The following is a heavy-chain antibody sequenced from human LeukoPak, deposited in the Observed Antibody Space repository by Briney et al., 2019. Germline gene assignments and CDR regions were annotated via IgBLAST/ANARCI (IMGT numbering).Heavy chain of an antibody. CDR3: AKTDCPSSSCYAIDP. Sequence: PGGSLRLSCAASGFTVSSNYMSWVRQAPGRGLEWVSVISDSGGETSYADSGKGRFTISRDNSKNTVYLQMSSLRAEDTAVYYCAKTDCPSSSCYAIDPWGQGTLVTVSS. J-gene: IGHJ5*02. CDR2: ISDSGGET. V-gene: IGHV3-23*01. CDR1: GFTVSSNY. D-gene: IGHD2-2*01.